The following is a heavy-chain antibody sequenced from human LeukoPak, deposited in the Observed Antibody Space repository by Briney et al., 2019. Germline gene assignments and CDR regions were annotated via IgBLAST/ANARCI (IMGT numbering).Heavy chain of an antibody. Sequence: GASVKVSCKASGYTFTSYYMHWVRQAPGQGLEWMGIINPSGGSTSYARKFQGRVTMTRDTSTSTVYMELSSLRSEDTAVYYCARVGAPAGEIDYWGQGTLVTVSS. CDR1: GYTFTSYY. CDR3: ARVGAPAGEIDY. CDR2: INPSGGST. D-gene: IGHD2-21*01. J-gene: IGHJ4*02. V-gene: IGHV1-46*01.